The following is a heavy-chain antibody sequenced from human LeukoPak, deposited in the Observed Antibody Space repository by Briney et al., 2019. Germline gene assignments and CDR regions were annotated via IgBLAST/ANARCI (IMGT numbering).Heavy chain of an antibody. CDR2: ISSSSSTI. Sequence: GGSLRLSCAASGFTFSSYSMNWVRQAPGQGLEWVSYISSSSSTIYYADSVKGRFTISRDNAKNSLYLQMNSLRAEDTAVYYCARATGGYSYGYDYWGQGTLVTVSS. CDR1: GFTFSSYS. V-gene: IGHV3-48*01. D-gene: IGHD5-18*01. CDR3: ARATGGYSYGYDY. J-gene: IGHJ4*02.